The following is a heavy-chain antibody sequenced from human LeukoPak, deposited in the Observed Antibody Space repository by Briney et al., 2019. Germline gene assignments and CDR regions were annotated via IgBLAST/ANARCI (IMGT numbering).Heavy chain of an antibody. CDR1: GGSVSSGSYY. Sequence: SETLSLTCTVSGGSVSSGSYYWGWIRQPPGKGLEWIGSIYYSGSTYYNPSLKSRVTISVDTSKNQFSLKLSSVTAADTAVYYCARLTRLGYYDSSGPVDYWGQGTLVTVSS. CDR3: ARLTRLGYYDSSGPVDY. J-gene: IGHJ4*02. D-gene: IGHD3-22*01. CDR2: IYYSGST. V-gene: IGHV4-39*01.